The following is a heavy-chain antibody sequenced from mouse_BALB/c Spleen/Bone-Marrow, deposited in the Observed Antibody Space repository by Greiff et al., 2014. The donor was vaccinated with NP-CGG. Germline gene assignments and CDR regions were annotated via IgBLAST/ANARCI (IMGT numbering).Heavy chain of an antibody. Sequence: QVQLKESGPGLVAPPQSLSITCTVSGFSLTSYGVHWVRQPPGKGLEWLGIIWAGGSTNYNSALMSRLSISKDNSKSQVFLKMNSLQTDDTAMYYCAREDGYFHYYAVDYWGQGTSVTVSS. CDR2: IWAGGST. CDR1: GFSLTSYG. CDR3: AREDGYFHYYAVDY. D-gene: IGHD2-3*01. V-gene: IGHV2-9*02. J-gene: IGHJ4*01.